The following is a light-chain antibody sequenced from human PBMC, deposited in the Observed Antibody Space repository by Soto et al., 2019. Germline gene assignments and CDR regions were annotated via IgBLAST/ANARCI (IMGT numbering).Light chain of an antibody. CDR3: QKYNSAPWT. J-gene: IGKJ1*01. CDR2: VAS. V-gene: IGKV1-27*01. CDR1: QGISNY. Sequence: DIQMTQSPSSLSASVGDRVTITCRASQGISNYLAWYQQQPGKVPMLLIYVASTLQSGVPSRFSGSGSGTDFTLTISRLQPEDVATYYCQKYNSAPWTFGQGTKVEIK.